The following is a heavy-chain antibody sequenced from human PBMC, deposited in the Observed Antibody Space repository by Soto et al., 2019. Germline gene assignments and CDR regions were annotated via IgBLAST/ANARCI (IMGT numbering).Heavy chain of an antibody. CDR2: IKTKTDGGTT. Sequence: EVQLVESGGGLVKPGGSLRLSCAASGFTFSNAWMSWVRQAPGKGLEWVGRIKTKTDGGTTDYAAPVKGRFTTSRDDSKNTLYLQMNSLKTEDAAVYYCTTGVTSRGMDVWGQGTTVTGSS. V-gene: IGHV3-15*01. CDR3: TTGVTSRGMDV. J-gene: IGHJ6*02. CDR1: GFTFSNAW. D-gene: IGHD2-21*02.